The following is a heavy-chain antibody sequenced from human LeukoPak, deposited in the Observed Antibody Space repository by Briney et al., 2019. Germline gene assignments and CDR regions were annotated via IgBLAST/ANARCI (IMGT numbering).Heavy chain of an antibody. D-gene: IGHD2-2*01. CDR1: GGSISSYY. CDR3: ARHSNNLGYCSSTSCHVFAFDI. CDR2: IYYSGST. V-gene: IGHV4-59*08. J-gene: IGHJ3*02. Sequence: KASETLSLTCTVSGGSISSYYWSWIRQPPGKGLEGIGYIYYSGSTNYNPSLESRVTISVDTSKNQFSLKLSSVTAADTAVFYCARHSNNLGYCSSTSCHVFAFDIWGQGTMVTVSS.